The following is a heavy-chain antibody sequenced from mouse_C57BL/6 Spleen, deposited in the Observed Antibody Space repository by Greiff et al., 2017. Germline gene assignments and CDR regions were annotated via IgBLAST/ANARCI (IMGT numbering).Heavy chain of an antibody. V-gene: IGHV5-9*01. D-gene: IGHD2-3*01. Sequence: EVMLVESGGGLVKPGGSLKLSCAASGFTFSSYTMSWVRQTPEKRLEWVATLSGGGGNTYYPDSVTGRFPISRDNAKNTLYLQMSSLRSEDTALYYCARYDGYYDYYAMDYWGQGTSVTVSS. CDR1: GFTFSSYT. CDR2: LSGGGGNT. J-gene: IGHJ4*01. CDR3: ARYDGYYDYYAMDY.